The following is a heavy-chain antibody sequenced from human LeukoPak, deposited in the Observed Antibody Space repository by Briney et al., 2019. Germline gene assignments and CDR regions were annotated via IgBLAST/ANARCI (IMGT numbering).Heavy chain of an antibody. V-gene: IGHV1-69*05. CDR3: ASNPDDFWSGGDAFDI. CDR1: GGTFSSYA. CDR2: IIPIFGTA. J-gene: IGHJ3*02. Sequence: ASVKVSCKASGGTFSSYAISWVRQAPGQGLEWMGGIIPIFGTANYAQKFQGRVTITTDESTSTAYMELSSLRSEDTAVYYCASNPDDFWSGGDAFDIWGQGTMVTVSS. D-gene: IGHD3-3*01.